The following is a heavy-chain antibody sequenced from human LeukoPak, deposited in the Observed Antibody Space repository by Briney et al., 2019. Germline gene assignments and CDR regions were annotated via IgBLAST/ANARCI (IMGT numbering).Heavy chain of an antibody. J-gene: IGHJ5*02. CDR3: ARDGPYYYGSGSSNWFDP. V-gene: IGHV4-59*12. D-gene: IGHD3-10*01. CDR2: IYYSGST. CDR1: GGSISSYY. Sequence: PSETLSLTCTVSGGSISSYYWSWIRRPPGKGLEWIGYIYYSGSTNYNPSLKSRVTISVDTSKNQFSLKLSSVTAADTAVYYCARDGPYYYGSGSSNWFDPWGQGTLVTVSS.